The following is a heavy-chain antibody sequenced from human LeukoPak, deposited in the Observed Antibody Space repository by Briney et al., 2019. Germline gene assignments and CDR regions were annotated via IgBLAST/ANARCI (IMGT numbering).Heavy chain of an antibody. CDR3: ARDSYDFWSGYYTFDP. V-gene: IGHV4-38-2*02. J-gene: IGHJ5*02. D-gene: IGHD3-3*01. CDR2: IYHSGST. Sequence: KTSETLSLTCTVSGYSISSGYYWGWIRQPPGKGLEWIGSIYHSGSTYYNPSLKSRVTISVATSKNQFSLKLSSVTAADTAVYYCARDSYDFWSGYYTFDPWGQGTLVTVSS. CDR1: GYSISSGYY.